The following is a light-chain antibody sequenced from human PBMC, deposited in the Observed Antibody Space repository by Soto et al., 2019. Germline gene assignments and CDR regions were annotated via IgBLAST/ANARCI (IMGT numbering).Light chain of an antibody. V-gene: IGKV1-39*01. Sequence: DIQVTQSPSSLSASVGDRVTITCRASQRISNYLNWYQQKPGKAPKLLIYAASSLESGVPTRFSGSGSGTDFTLTISSLQLEDFATYYCQQSYSTPVFGQGTKVEIK. CDR3: QQSYSTPV. CDR2: AAS. J-gene: IGKJ1*01. CDR1: QRISNY.